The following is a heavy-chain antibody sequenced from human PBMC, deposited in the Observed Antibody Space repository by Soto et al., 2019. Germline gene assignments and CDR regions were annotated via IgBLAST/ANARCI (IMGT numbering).Heavy chain of an antibody. CDR1: GFTFSSYA. V-gene: IGHV3-30-3*01. CDR3: ARAPKVVGARKAGAFDI. J-gene: IGHJ3*02. Sequence: GGSLRLSCAASGFTFSSYAMHWVRQAPGKGLEWVAVISYDGSNKYYADSVKGRFTISRDNSKNTLYLQMNSLRAEDTAVYYCARAPKVVGARKAGAFDIWGQGTMVTVSS. CDR2: ISYDGSNK. D-gene: IGHD1-26*01.